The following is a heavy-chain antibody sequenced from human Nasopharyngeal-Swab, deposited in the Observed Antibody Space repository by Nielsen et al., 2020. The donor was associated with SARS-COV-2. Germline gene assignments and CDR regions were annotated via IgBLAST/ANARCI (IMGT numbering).Heavy chain of an antibody. Sequence: GGSLGLSCAASGFTFSSYAMHWVRPAPGKGLEWGALIWYIGDNKYYADSVKGRFTISRDNSKNTLYLQMNSLRAEDTAVYYCAADIAVLPAVNLGDYYALDVWGPGTTVTVSS. CDR1: GFTFSSYA. D-gene: IGHD2-2*01. J-gene: IGHJ6*02. V-gene: IGHV3-33*01. CDR2: IWYIGDNK. CDR3: AADIAVLPAVNLGDYYALDV.